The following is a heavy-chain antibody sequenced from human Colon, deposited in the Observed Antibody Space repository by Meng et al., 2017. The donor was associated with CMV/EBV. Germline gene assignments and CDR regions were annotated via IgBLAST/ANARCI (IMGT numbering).Heavy chain of an antibody. CDR3: AKDLPLKHFYVSSGNEF. CDR1: GGSINDYY. V-gene: IGHV3-23*01. CDR2: ISSSGGTT. Sequence: ETLSLTCTVSGGSINDYYWSWVRQAPGKGLEWVTGISSSGGTTYYADSVKGRFTISRDNSKNTVDLQMDSLRDEDTAVYYCAKDLPLKHFYVSSGNEFWGQGAVVTVSS. D-gene: IGHD3-22*01. J-gene: IGHJ4*02.